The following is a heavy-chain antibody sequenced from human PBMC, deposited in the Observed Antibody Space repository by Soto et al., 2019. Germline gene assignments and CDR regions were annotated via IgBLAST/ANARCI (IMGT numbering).Heavy chain of an antibody. J-gene: IGHJ6*02. CDR2: IKSKTDGGTT. CDR1: GFTFSNAW. V-gene: IGHV3-15*01. CDR3: TTDLMPPHSNYRWYYGMDV. Sequence: EVQLVESGGGLVKPGGSLRLSCAASGFTFSNAWMSWVRQAPGKGLEWVGRIKSKTDGGTTDYAAPVKGRFTISRDDSKNTLYLQMNSLKTEDTAVYYCTTDLMPPHSNYRWYYGMDVWGQGTTVTVSS. D-gene: IGHD4-4*01.